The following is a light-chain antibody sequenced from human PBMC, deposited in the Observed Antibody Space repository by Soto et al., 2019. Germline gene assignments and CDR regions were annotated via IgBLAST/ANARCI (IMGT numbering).Light chain of an antibody. CDR3: QKYNTYSWT. J-gene: IGKJ1*01. V-gene: IGKV1-5*03. CDR1: QSISNR. CDR2: KAS. Sequence: DIQMTQFPSTLSASVGDRVTITCRASQSISNRLAWFQQKSGEAPNLLIHKASSLESGVPSRFSGSGSGTEFTLTISSLQPDDFETYYCQKYNTYSWTFGQGTKV.